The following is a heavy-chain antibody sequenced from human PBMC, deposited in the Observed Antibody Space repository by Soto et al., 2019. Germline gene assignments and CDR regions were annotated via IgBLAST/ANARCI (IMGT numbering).Heavy chain of an antibody. CDR1: GFTFSDYA. V-gene: IGHV3-49*03. CDR2: IRSKAYGGTT. J-gene: IGHJ4*02. CDR3: TRAILEYSSSWYDY. Sequence: GGSLRLSCTASGFTFSDYALSWFRQAPGKGLEWVGFIRSKAYGGTTEYAASVKGRFTISRDDSKSIAYLQMNSLKTEDTAVYYCTRAILEYSSSWYDYWGQGTLVTVSS. D-gene: IGHD6-13*01.